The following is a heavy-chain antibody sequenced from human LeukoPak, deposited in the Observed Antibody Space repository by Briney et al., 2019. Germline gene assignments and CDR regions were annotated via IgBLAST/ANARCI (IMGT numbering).Heavy chain of an antibody. CDR2: INPNSGGT. V-gene: IGHV1-2*02. CDR1: GYIFGNYD. Sequence: ASVKVSCKTSGYIFGNYDISWVRQAPGEGLEWVGWINPNSGGTNYAQKFQGRVTMTRDTSISTAYMELSSLRSEDTAVYYCARDYYYGSGSYRRDPEKKENWFDPWGQGTLVTVSS. CDR3: ARDYYYGSGSYRRDPEKKENWFDP. D-gene: IGHD3-10*01. J-gene: IGHJ5*02.